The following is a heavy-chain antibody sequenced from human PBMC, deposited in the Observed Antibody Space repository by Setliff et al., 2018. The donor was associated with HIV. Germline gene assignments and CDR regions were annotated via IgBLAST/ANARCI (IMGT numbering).Heavy chain of an antibody. D-gene: IGHD6-13*01. CDR3: TRDQDGDSEEDDTAGGFDI. J-gene: IGHJ3*02. V-gene: IGHV1-2*02. Sequence: ASVKVSCKASGYTFTGYYMHWVRQAPGQRLEWMGWINPNSGGTNYAQKFQGRVTMTRDTSISTAYMELSRVKSEDTAVYFCTRDQDGDSEEDDTAGGFDIWGQGTKVTVSS. CDR2: INPNSGGT. CDR1: GYTFTGYY.